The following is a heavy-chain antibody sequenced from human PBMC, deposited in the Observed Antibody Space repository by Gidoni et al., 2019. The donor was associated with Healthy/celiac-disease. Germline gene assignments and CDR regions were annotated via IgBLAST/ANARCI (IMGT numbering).Heavy chain of an antibody. D-gene: IGHD3-3*01. CDR2: ISSSGDST. V-gene: IGHV3-23*01. CDR1: GFIFSNYA. Sequence: EVQLLESGGSLVPPGGSLRLSCVASGFIFSNYAINWVRQAPGKGLEWVSGISSSGDSTYYTDSVKGRFTISRDNSKNTVYLQMKSLRAEDTAVYYCAEDGVWGQGTLVTVSS. J-gene: IGHJ4*02. CDR3: AEDGV.